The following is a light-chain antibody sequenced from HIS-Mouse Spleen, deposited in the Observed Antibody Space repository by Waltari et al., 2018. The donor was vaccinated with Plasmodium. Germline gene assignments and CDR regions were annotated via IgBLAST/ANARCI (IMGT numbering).Light chain of an antibody. V-gene: IGLV2-14*03. CDR3: SSYTSSSTLNDV. Sequence: QSALTQPASVSGSPGQSITISCPGTSSDVGGYNYVSWYQQHPGKAPNLMIYDVSNRPAGVANRFSGSKSGNTASLTISGLQAEDEADYYCSSYTSSSTLNDVFGTGTKVTVL. CDR2: DVS. J-gene: IGLJ1*01. CDR1: SSDVGGYNY.